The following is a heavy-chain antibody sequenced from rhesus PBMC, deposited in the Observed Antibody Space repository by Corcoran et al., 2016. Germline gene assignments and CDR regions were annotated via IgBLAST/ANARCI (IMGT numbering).Heavy chain of an antibody. CDR3: ARAPYYYSGTFDS. CDR2: IYGGSGST. J-gene: IGHJ4*01. CDR1: GYSISSGYG. Sequence: QVQLQESGPGLVKPSETLSLTCAVSGYSISSGYGWGWIRQPPGKGLEWIEQIYGGSGSTYYNPSLKIRVTVSKDTSKNQYSLKLSSVTAADTAVYYCARAPYYYSGTFDSWGQGVLVTVSS. V-gene: IGHV4-127*01. D-gene: IGHD3-16*01.